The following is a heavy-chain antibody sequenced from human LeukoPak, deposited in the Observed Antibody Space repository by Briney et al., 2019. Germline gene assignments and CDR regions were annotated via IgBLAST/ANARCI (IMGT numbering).Heavy chain of an antibody. CDR2: INYNGDST. CDR1: GFSFNTYA. V-gene: IGHV3-64*01. J-gene: IGHJ4*02. CDR3: ARDSGGDTYNDYFDS. Sequence: PGGSLRLSCAASGFSFNTYAMHWVRQAPGKGLEYVSAINYNGDSTYYANSVKGRFIISRDNSKKTLFLQMGSLRAEDTAVYYCARDSGGDTYNDYFDSWDQGTLVTVSS. D-gene: IGHD5-24*01.